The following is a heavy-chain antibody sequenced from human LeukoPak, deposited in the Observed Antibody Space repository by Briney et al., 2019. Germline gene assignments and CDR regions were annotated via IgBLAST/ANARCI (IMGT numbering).Heavy chain of an antibody. CDR2: MNPNSGNT. V-gene: IGHV1-8*01. Sequence: GASVKVSCKAFGYTFTSFDINWVRQATGQGLEWMGWMNPNSGNTGYAQKFQGRVTMTRNTSISTAYMELSSLRSEDTAVYYCARGRAARPLVFDYWGQGTLVTVSS. D-gene: IGHD6-6*01. J-gene: IGHJ4*02. CDR1: GYTFTSFD. CDR3: ARGRAARPLVFDY.